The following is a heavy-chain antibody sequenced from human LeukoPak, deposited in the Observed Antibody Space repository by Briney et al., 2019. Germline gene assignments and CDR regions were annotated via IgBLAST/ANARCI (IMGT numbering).Heavy chain of an antibody. CDR2: ISASGP. CDR1: GFTFSRLA. D-gene: IGHD3-10*01. Sequence: GGSLRLSCAASGFTFSRLAMTWVRQAPGKGLEWVSTISASGPYYADAVRGRFTISRDNSRNTLYLQMNSLRAEDTAVYYCAKDSALLWFGVDYWGQGTLVTVSS. J-gene: IGHJ4*02. CDR3: AKDSALLWFGVDY. V-gene: IGHV3-23*01.